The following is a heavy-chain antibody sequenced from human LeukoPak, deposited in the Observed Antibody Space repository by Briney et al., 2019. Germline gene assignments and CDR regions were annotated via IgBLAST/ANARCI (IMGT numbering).Heavy chain of an antibody. CDR2: IYSSGRT. Sequence: TSETLSLTCSVSGASISAYHWSWIRQPAGKGLEWIGRIYSSGRTNYIPSLKSRLTMSVDTSKNQFSLKLNSVTAADTAVYYCARDYSYPDYWGQGTLVTVSS. D-gene: IGHD5-18*01. CDR3: ARDYSYPDY. CDR1: GASISAYH. J-gene: IGHJ4*02. V-gene: IGHV4-4*07.